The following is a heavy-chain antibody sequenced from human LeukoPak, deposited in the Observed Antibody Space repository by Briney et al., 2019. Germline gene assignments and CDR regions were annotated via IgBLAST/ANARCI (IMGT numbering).Heavy chain of an antibody. CDR3: AKNLLGDAAYSWYFDL. CDR2: ITVSGGST. CDR1: GFTFSSYA. J-gene: IGHJ2*01. V-gene: IGHV3-23*01. D-gene: IGHD1-26*01. Sequence: QPGGSLRLSCAASGFTFSSYAMSWVRQAPGKGLEWVSTITVSGGSTYYADSVKGRFTISRDNSKNTLDLQMNSLRAEDTAVYYCAKNLLGDAAYSWYFDLWGRGTLVTVSS.